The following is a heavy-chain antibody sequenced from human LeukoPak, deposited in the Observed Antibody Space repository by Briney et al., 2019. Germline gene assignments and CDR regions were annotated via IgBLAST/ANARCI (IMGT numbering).Heavy chain of an antibody. Sequence: SQTLSLTCTVSGGSISSGGYYWSWIRQHPGKGLEWIGYIYYSGSTYYNPSLKSRVTISVDTSRNQFSLKLSSVTAADTAVYYCARAQVDYNNGPGSQGYYSYGMDVWGQGTTVTVSS. CDR3: ARAQVDYNNGPGSQGYYSYGMDV. V-gene: IGHV4-31*03. J-gene: IGHJ6*02. CDR1: GGSISSGGYY. CDR2: IYYSGST. D-gene: IGHD4-11*01.